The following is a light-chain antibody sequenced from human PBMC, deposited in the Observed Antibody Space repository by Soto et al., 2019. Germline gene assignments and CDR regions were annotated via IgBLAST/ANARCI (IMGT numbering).Light chain of an antibody. J-gene: IGKJ1*01. Sequence: EIVMTQSPATLSVSPGERATLSCRASQSISINLSWYQQRPGQAPRLLIYGASTRATDIPARFSGSGSGTEFTLTISSLQSEDFAVYYCQQYNNWPRWTFGQGTKVEIK. CDR1: QSISIN. CDR3: QQYNNWPRWT. V-gene: IGKV3-15*01. CDR2: GAS.